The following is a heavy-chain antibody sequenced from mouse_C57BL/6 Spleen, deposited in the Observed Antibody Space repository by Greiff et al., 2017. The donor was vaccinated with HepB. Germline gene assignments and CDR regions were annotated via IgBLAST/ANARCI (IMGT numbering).Heavy chain of an antibody. CDR2: IRSKSSNYAT. D-gene: IGHD1-1*01. J-gene: IGHJ4*01. CDR3: VGTPGSTVVEDYAMDY. V-gene: IGHV10-3*01. Sequence: GGGLVQPKGSLKLSCAASGFTFNTYAMHWVRQAPGKGLEWVARIRSKSSNYATYYADSVKDRFTISRDDSQSMLYLQMNNLKTEDTAMYYCVGTPGSTVVEDYAMDYWGQGTSVTVSS. CDR1: GFTFNTYA.